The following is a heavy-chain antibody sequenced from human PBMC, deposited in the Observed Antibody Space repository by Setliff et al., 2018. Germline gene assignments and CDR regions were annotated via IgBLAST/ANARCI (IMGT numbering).Heavy chain of an antibody. Sequence: PGESLKTPCKGPGYRFSTYWIDWVRQMPGKGLEWMGIVFSGDSDTRYSPSFQGQVTMSVDKSINTAYLQWTSLKASDTAMYYCAGLRAPASHGAFDIWGQGTMVTVSS. CDR3: AGLRAPASHGAFDI. D-gene: IGHD6-25*01. CDR2: VFSGDSDT. V-gene: IGHV5-51*01. CDR1: GYRFSTYW. J-gene: IGHJ3*02.